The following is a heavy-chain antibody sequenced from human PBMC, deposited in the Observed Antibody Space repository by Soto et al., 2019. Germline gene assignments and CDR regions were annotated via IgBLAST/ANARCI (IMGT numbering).Heavy chain of an antibody. CDR3: ARECMDIAASGTGFDAFDI. V-gene: IGHV1-69*08. J-gene: IGHJ3*02. CDR2: IIPILGIA. D-gene: IGHD6-13*01. CDR1: GGTFSSYT. Sequence: QVQLVQSGAEVKKPGSSVKVSCKASGGTFSSYTISWVRQAPGQGLEWMGRIIPILGIANYAQKVHGRDTITADKSASPAYMELSSLRAEDAAVYYCARECMDIAASGTGFDAFDIWGQGTMVTVSS.